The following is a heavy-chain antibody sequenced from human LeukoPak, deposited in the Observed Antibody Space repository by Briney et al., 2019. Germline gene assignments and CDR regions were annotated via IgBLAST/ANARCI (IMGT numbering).Heavy chain of an antibody. V-gene: IGHV1-69*13. Sequence: ASVKVSCKASGGTFSSYAISWVRQAPGQGLEWMGGIIPIFGTANYAQKFQGRVTITADESTSTAYMELSSLRSEDTAVYYCAREGLDTAMVTFDYWGQGTLVTVSS. D-gene: IGHD5-18*01. CDR3: AREGLDTAMVTFDY. CDR2: IIPIFGTA. J-gene: IGHJ4*02. CDR1: GGTFSSYA.